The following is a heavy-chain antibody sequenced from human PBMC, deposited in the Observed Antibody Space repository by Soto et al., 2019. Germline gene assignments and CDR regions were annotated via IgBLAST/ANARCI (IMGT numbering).Heavy chain of an antibody. CDR2: IIPIFGTA. CDR3: ARDKQDFWSGYYKEEFDP. Sequence: ASVKVSCKASGGTFSSYAISWVRQAPGQGLEWMGGIIPIFGTANYAQKLQGRVTMTTDTSTSTAYMELRSLRSDDTAVYYCARDKQDFWSGYYKEEFDPWGQGTLVTVSS. CDR1: GGTFSSYA. J-gene: IGHJ5*02. D-gene: IGHD3-3*01. V-gene: IGHV1-69*05.